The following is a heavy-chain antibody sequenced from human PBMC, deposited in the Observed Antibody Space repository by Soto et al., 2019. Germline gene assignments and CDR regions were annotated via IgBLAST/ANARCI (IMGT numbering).Heavy chain of an antibody. CDR3: ARLQIYDSRAAPTPIFHP. D-gene: IGHD3-22*01. CDR1: GGSISSSSCY. Sequence: PSETLSLTCSVSGGSISSSSCYWGWIRQPPGKGLEWIGCLYYSGSTYYSPSLKSRVTMSVDTSKRQFSLDLSSVTAADTAMYYCARLQIYDSRAAPTPIFHPWGLGAMVTVS. V-gene: IGHV4-39*01. J-gene: IGHJ1*01. CDR2: LYYSGST.